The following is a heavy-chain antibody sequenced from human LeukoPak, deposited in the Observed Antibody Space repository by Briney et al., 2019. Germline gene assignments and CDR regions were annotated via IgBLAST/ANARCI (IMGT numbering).Heavy chain of an antibody. Sequence: GGSLRLSCAASGFSFDDFGMHWVRQAPGKGLDWVSGISWYSGSIAYADSVKGRFTISRDNAKNSLSLQMSSLRTEDTAFYYCAKGSCGADCYPDSWGQETLVTVSS. V-gene: IGHV3-9*01. CDR1: GFSFDDFG. CDR3: AKGSCGADCYPDS. CDR2: ISWYSGSI. D-gene: IGHD2-21*02. J-gene: IGHJ5*01.